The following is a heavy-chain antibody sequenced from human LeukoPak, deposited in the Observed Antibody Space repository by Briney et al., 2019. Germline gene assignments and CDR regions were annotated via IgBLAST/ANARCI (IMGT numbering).Heavy chain of an antibody. Sequence: PSETLSLTCAVYGGSFSSYYWSWIRQPPGKGLEWIGYIHYSGSTHYNPSLKSRVTISVDTSKNQVSLKLSSVTAADTAVYYCARLHYGGNYGYYYYYMDVWGKGTTVTISS. CDR2: IHYSGST. CDR1: GGSFSSYY. V-gene: IGHV4-59*08. J-gene: IGHJ6*03. D-gene: IGHD4-23*01. CDR3: ARLHYGGNYGYYYYYMDV.